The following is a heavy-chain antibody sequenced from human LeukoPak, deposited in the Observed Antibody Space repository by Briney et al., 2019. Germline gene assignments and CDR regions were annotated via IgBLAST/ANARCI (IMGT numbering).Heavy chain of an antibody. CDR1: GFTVSSNY. CDR3: ARDSRSVVVPAAIRANFDY. D-gene: IGHD2-2*01. CDR2: IYSGGST. J-gene: IGHJ4*02. V-gene: IGHV3-66*01. Sequence: GGSLRLSCAASGFTVSSNYMSWVRQAPGKGLEWVSVIYSGGSTYYADSVKGRFTISRDNSKNTLYLQMNSLRAEDTAAYYCARDSRSVVVPAAIRANFDYWGQGTLVTVSS.